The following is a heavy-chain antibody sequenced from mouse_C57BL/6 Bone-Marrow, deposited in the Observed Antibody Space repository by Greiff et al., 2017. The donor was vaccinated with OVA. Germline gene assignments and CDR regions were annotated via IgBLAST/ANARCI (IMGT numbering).Heavy chain of an antibody. D-gene: IGHD2-3*01. CDR2: IYPGDGDT. CDR3: ARGWLLRGWYFDV. V-gene: IGHV1-82*01. CDR1: GYAFSSSW. Sequence: QVQLQQSGPELVKPGASVKISCKASGYAFSSSWMNWVKQRPGKGLEWIGRIYPGDGDTNYNGKFKDKATLTADKSSSTAYMQLSSLTYEDSAVYYCARGWLLRGWYFDVWGTGTTVTVSS. J-gene: IGHJ1*03.